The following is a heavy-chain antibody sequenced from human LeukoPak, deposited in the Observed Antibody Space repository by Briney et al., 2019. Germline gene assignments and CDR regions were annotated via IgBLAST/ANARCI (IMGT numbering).Heavy chain of an antibody. CDR2: ISPDNT. V-gene: IGHV3-23*01. Sequence: PGGCLRLSWAASAFTFSTNPMSWVRQAPGKGLEWVSAISPDNTYYADSVKGRLTISRDDSKTTVYLQMNSPRAEDTARYYCVKEHVDRAFTRSFEIWGQGTVVTVSS. CDR3: VKEHVDRAFTRSFEI. J-gene: IGHJ3*02. D-gene: IGHD3-10*01. CDR1: AFTFSTNP.